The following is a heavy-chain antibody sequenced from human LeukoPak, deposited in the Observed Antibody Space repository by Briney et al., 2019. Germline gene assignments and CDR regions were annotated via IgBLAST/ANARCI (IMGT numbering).Heavy chain of an antibody. CDR1: GFTVRNNY. V-gene: IGHV3-66*01. D-gene: IGHD3-10*01. CDR2: IYSDGST. Sequence: GGSLRLSCAACGFTVRNNYMSWVRQAPGKGLEWVSVIYSDGSTYYADSVKGRFTISRDNSKNTLYLQMNSLRAEDTAVYFCATGERMVRGDGVDYWGQGTLVTVSS. J-gene: IGHJ4*02. CDR3: ATGERMVRGDGVDY.